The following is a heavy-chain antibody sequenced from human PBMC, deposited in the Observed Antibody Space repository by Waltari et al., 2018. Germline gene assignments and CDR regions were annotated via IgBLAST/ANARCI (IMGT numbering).Heavy chain of an antibody. D-gene: IGHD3-3*01. CDR1: GGSFSGYY. CDR2: INHSGST. J-gene: IGHJ5*02. CDR3: ARGAYDFWSGYQEENWFDP. Sequence: QVQLQQWGAGLLKPSETLSLTCAVYGGSFSGYYWSWIRQPPGKGLECIGEINHSGSTNYNPSLKSRVTISVDTSKNQFALKLSSVTAADTAVYYCARGAYDFWSGYQEENWFDPWGQGTLVTVSS. V-gene: IGHV4-34*01.